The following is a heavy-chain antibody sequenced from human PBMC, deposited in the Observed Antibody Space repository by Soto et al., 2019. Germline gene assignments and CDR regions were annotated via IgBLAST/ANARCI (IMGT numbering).Heavy chain of an antibody. D-gene: IGHD2-15*01. J-gene: IGHJ6*03. V-gene: IGHV1-3*01. CDR2: INAGNGNT. Sequence: QVQLVQSGAEVKKPGASVKVSCKASGYTFTSYAMHWVRQAPGQRLEWMGWINAGNGNTKYSQKFQGRVTITRDTSASTAYMELSSLRYEETAVYYCARDLGCSGGSCFYYYYMDVWGKGTTVTVSS. CDR3: ARDLGCSGGSCFYYYYMDV. CDR1: GYTFTSYA.